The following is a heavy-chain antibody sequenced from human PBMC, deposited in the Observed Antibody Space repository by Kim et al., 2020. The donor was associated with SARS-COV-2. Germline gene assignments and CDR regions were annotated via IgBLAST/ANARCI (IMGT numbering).Heavy chain of an antibody. CDR1: GFTFSASA. J-gene: IGHJ4*01. Sequence: GGSLRLSCAASGFTFSASAMHWVRQASGKGLEWVGRIRSKPNNYATSYAESVTGRFTISRDDSTNTVYLQMDSLKTDDTDVYFCSRHSGKHGDRGFDNW. V-gene: IGHV3-73*01. D-gene: IGHD4-17*01. CDR3: SRHSGKHGDRGFDN. CDR2: IRSKPNNYAT.